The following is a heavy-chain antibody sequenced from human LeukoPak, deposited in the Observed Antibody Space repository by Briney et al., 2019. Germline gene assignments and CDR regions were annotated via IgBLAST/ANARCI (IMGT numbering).Heavy chain of an antibody. CDR1: GGSISSYY. V-gene: IGHV4-59*01. J-gene: IGHJ4*02. Sequence: SETLSLTCSVSGGSISSYYWSWIRQPPGNGLEWIGYIYYGGSTNSNPSLKSRVTISADTSKNLFSLKLSSVTAADTAVYYCARDYNWNFDYWGQGTLVTVSS. D-gene: IGHD1-20*01. CDR3: ARDYNWNFDY. CDR2: IYYGGST.